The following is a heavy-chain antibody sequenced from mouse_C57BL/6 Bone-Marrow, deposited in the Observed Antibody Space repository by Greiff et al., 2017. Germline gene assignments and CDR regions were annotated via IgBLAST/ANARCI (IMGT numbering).Heavy chain of an antibody. J-gene: IGHJ1*03. CDR3: ARGPSTVVATGNWYFDV. CDR1: GYTFTSYW. V-gene: IGHV1-59*01. CDR2: IDPSDSYT. D-gene: IGHD1-1*01. Sequence: QVQLQQSGAELVRPGTSVKLSCKASGYTFTSYWMHWVKQRPGQGLEWIGVIDPSDSYTNYNQKFKGKATLTVDTSSSTAYMQLSSLTSEDSAVYYCARGPSTVVATGNWYFDVWGTGTTVTVSS.